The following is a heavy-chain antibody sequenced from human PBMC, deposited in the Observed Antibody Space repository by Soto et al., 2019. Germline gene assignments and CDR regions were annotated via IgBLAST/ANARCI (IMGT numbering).Heavy chain of an antibody. CDR1: GFTFSSYG. Sequence: GGSLRLSCAASGFTFSSYGMHWVRQAPGKGLEWVAVIWYDGSNKYYADSVKGRFTISRDNSKNTLYLQMNSLRAEDTAVYYCARDYIAVAGTNWFDPWGQGTLVTVSS. CDR3: ARDYIAVAGTNWFDP. D-gene: IGHD6-19*01. J-gene: IGHJ5*02. V-gene: IGHV3-33*01. CDR2: IWYDGSNK.